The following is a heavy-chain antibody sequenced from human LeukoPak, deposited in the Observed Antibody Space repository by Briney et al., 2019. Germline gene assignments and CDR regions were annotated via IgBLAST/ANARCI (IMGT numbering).Heavy chain of an antibody. CDR1: GGSISSYY. D-gene: IGHD6-13*01. CDR3: ARHWETSSWYVDY. J-gene: IGHJ4*02. V-gene: IGHV4-59*08. Sequence: SETLSLTCTVSGGSISSYYWSWIRQPPGKGLEWIGYIYYSGSTKYNPSPKSRVTMSVDTSQNQLSLKLSSVTAADTAVYYCARHWETSSWYVDYWGQGTLVTVSS. CDR2: IYYSGST.